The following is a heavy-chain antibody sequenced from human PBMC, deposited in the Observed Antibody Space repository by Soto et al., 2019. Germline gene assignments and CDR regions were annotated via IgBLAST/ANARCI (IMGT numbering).Heavy chain of an antibody. CDR2: IYYSGST. D-gene: IGHD6-13*01. Sequence: SETLSLTCTVSGGSISSYYWSWIRQPPGKGLEWIGYIYYSGSTNYNPSLKSRVTISVDTSKNQFSLKLSSVTAADTAVYYCARTGYSSSWYWFDPWAQGTLVNVSS. CDR1: GGSISSYY. J-gene: IGHJ5*02. CDR3: ARTGYSSSWYWFDP. V-gene: IGHV4-59*08.